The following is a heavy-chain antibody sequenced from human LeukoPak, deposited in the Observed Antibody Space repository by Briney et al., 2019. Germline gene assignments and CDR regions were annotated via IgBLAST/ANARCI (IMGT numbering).Heavy chain of an antibody. CDR1: GFTVSSNY. Sequence: PGGSLRLSCAASGFTVSSNYMSWVRQAPGKGLEWVSLIYSGGSTYCADSVKGRFTISRDNSKNTLYLQMNSLRAEDTAVYYCARDSVRPYYMDVWGKGTTVTVSS. J-gene: IGHJ6*03. D-gene: IGHD5/OR15-5a*01. CDR3: ARDSVRPYYMDV. V-gene: IGHV3-66*02. CDR2: IYSGGST.